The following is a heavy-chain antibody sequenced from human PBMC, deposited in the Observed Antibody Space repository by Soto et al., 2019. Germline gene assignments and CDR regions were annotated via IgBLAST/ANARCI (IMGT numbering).Heavy chain of an antibody. CDR3: AREIMPLTNDWYFDL. CDR1: GGSFSGYY. CDR2: INHSGST. Sequence: PSETLSLTCAVYGGSFSGYYWSWIRQPPGKGLEWIGEINHSGSTNYNPSLKSRVTISVDTSKNQFSLKLSSVTAADTAVHYCAREIMPLTNDWYFDLWGRGTLVTVSS. V-gene: IGHV4-34*01. D-gene: IGHD2-8*01. J-gene: IGHJ2*01.